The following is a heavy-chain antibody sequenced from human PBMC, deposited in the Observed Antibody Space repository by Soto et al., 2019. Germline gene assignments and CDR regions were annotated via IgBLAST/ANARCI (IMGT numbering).Heavy chain of an antibody. CDR2: IYYSGST. V-gene: IGHV4-31*03. D-gene: IGHD5-12*01. CDR3: ARDMGDGYNTYYFDY. Sequence: QVQLQESGPGLVKPSQTLSLTCTVSGGSISSGGYYWSWIRQHPGKGLEWIGYIYYSGSTYYNPSLKSRVTTSVDTSKTQFSLKLSSVTAADTAVYYCARDMGDGYNTYYFDYWGQGTLVTVSS. CDR1: GGSISSGGYY. J-gene: IGHJ4*02.